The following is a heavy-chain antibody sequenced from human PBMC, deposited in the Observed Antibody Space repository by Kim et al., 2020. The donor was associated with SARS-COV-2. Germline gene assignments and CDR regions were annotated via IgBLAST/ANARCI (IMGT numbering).Heavy chain of an antibody. CDR1: GGSVSSGSYY. Sequence: SETLSLTCTVSGGSVSSGSYYWSWILQPPGKGLEWIGYIYYSGSTNYNPSLKSRVTISVDTSKNQFSLKLSSVTAADTAVYYCARALVVGQQLAKNNWFDPWGQGTLVTVSS. J-gene: IGHJ5*02. D-gene: IGHD6-13*01. V-gene: IGHV4-61*01. CDR3: ARALVVGQQLAKNNWFDP. CDR2: IYYSGST.